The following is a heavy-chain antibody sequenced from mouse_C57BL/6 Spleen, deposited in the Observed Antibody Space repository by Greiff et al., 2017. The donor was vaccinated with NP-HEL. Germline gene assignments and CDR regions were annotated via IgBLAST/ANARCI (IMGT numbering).Heavy chain of an antibody. J-gene: IGHJ2*01. CDR1: GFTFSSYA. CDR2: ISSGGDYI. Sequence: EVQLVESGEGLVKPGGSLKLSCAASGFTFSSYAMSWVRQTPEKRLEWVAYISSGGDYIYYADTVKGRFTISRDNARNTLYLQMSSLKSEDTAMYYCTRGNYGSSYDYFDYWGQGTTLTVSS. CDR3: TRGNYGSSYDYFDY. D-gene: IGHD1-1*01. V-gene: IGHV5-9-1*02.